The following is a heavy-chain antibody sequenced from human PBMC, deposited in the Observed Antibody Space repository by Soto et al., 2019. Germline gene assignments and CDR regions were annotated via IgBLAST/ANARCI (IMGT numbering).Heavy chain of an antibody. CDR3: ARMYSSGYDAFDI. CDR1: GGSISSSSYY. Sequence: ETQSLTCTVAGGSISSSSYYCVWIRQPPGKGLEWIGSIYYSGSTYYNPSLKCRVTISVDTSKNQFSLKLSSVTAADTAVYYCARMYSSGYDAFDIWG. V-gene: IGHV4-39*01. CDR2: IYYSGST. J-gene: IGHJ3*02. D-gene: IGHD6-19*01.